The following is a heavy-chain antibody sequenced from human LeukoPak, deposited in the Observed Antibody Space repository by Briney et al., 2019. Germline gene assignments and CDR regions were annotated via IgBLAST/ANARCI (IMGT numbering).Heavy chain of an antibody. J-gene: IGHJ5*02. V-gene: IGHV4-39*01. CDR1: GGSISSSTYY. CDR3: ARQRDCSGGSCCNWFDP. CDR2: LSYSGNI. D-gene: IGHD2-15*01. Sequence: SETLSLTCTVSGGSISSSTYYWGWIRQPPGKGLEWIGRLSYSGNIYYNPSLKSRVTISVDTSKDQFSLKLSSVTAADTAVYYCARQRDCSGGSCCNWFDPWGQGTLVTVSS.